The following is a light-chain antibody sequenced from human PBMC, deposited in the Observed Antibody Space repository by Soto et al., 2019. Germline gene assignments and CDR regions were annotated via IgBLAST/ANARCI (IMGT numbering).Light chain of an antibody. J-gene: IGKJ3*01. Sequence: DIQMTQSPSSLSASVGDRVTITCQASQDISNYLNWYQQRPGKAPKLLIYDAANLETGVPSRFSGSGSGTDFTFTISSLQPEDFATYYCQQYDYLLPAVTFGPGTKVEIK. CDR1: QDISNY. CDR2: DAA. CDR3: QQYDYLLPAVT. V-gene: IGKV1-33*01.